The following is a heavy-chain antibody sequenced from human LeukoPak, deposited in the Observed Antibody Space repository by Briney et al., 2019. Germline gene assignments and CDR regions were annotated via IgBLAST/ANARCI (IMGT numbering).Heavy chain of an antibody. D-gene: IGHD5-18*01. V-gene: IGHV3-7*01. J-gene: IGHJ4*02. CDR3: ARDAKRWIQLWSHY. CDR2: IKQDGSEK. CDR1: GFTFSSYW. Sequence: SGGSPRLSCAASGFTFSSYWMSWVRQAPGKGLEWVANIKQDGSEKYYVDSVKGRFTISRDNAKNSLYLQMNSLRAEDTAVYYCARDAKRWIQLWSHYWGQGTLVTVSS.